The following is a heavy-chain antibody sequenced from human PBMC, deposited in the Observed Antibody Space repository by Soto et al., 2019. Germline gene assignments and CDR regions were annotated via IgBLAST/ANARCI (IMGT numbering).Heavy chain of an antibody. Sequence: EVQLLESGGGLVQPGGSLRLSCAASGFTFSSYAMSWVRQAPGKGLEWVSAISGSGGSTYYADSVKGRFTISRDNSKNTLYLQMNSLRGEGTAVYYCAKDTAAITTFWFDYYYGMDVWGQGTTVTVSS. J-gene: IGHJ6*02. D-gene: IGHD3-9*01. CDR3: AKDTAAITTFWFDYYYGMDV. V-gene: IGHV3-23*01. CDR1: GFTFSSYA. CDR2: ISGSGGST.